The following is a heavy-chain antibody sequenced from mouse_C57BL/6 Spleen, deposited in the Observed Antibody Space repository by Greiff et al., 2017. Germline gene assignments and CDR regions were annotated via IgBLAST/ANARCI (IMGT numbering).Heavy chain of an antibody. CDR3: ARGDYDYDCFAY. CDR2: IYPGSGNT. CDR1: GYTFTDYY. J-gene: IGHJ3*01. Sequence: VKLMESGAELVRPGASVKLSCKASGYTFTDYYINWVKQRPGQGLEWIARIYPGSGNTYYNEKFKGKATLTAEKSSSTAYMQISSLTSEDSAVYFCARGDYDYDCFAYWGQGTLVTVSA. V-gene: IGHV1-76*01. D-gene: IGHD2-4*01.